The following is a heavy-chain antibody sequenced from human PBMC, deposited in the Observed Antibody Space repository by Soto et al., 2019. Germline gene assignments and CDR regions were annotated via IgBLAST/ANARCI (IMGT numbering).Heavy chain of an antibody. J-gene: IGHJ2*01. CDR1: GGSINTDGLY. D-gene: IGHD3-10*01. Sequence: SETLSLTCTVSGGSINTDGLYWNWIRQHPGRGLEWIGSIHYSGTTFDSPSLKTRLSMSVDTSKNEFSLQLSSVTAADTAFYFCARGSYTENSGFSYCFFDLWGRGTLVTVSS. CDR3: ARGSYTENSGFSYCFFDL. CDR2: IHYSGTT. V-gene: IGHV4-31*03.